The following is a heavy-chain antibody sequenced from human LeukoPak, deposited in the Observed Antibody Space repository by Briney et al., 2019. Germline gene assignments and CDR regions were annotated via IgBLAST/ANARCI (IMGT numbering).Heavy chain of an antibody. D-gene: IGHD2-2*01. CDR1: GFTFSSYA. CDR2: ISGSGGST. CDR3: AKPYCSTTNCYSYMDV. Sequence: PGGSLGLSCAASGFTFSSYAMSWVRQAPGKGLEWVSAISGSGGSTYYADSVKGRFTISRDNSKNTLYLQMNSLRAEDTAVYYCAKPYCSTTNCYSYMDVWGKGTTVTVSS. V-gene: IGHV3-23*01. J-gene: IGHJ6*03.